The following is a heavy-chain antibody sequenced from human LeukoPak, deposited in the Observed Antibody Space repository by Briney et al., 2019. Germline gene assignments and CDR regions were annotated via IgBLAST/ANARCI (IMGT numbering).Heavy chain of an antibody. CDR3: ARGKREQQLGFAFDI. CDR2: INHSGST. J-gene: IGHJ3*02. V-gene: IGHV4-34*01. Sequence: SETLSLTCAVYGGSCSGYYWSWIRQPPEKGLEWIGEINHSGSTNYNPSLKSRVTISVDTSKNQFSLKLSSVTAADTAVYYCARGKREQQLGFAFDIWGQGTMVTVSS. CDR1: GGSCSGYY. D-gene: IGHD6-13*01.